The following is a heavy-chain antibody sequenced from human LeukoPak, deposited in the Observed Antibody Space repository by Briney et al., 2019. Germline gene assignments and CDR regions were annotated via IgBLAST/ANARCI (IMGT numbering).Heavy chain of an antibody. V-gene: IGHV3-48*01. CDR1: GFTFSTYS. CDR2: VSSSSSTI. CDR3: AGGASEYSSSGDFAC. J-gene: IGHJ4*02. D-gene: IGHD6-6*01. Sequence: PGGSLRLSCAASGFTFSTYSMNWVRQAPGKGLEWVSYVSSSSSTIYYADSVKGRFTISRDNAKNSLYLQMNSLSADDTAVYYCAGGASEYSSSGDFACWGQGTLVTFSS.